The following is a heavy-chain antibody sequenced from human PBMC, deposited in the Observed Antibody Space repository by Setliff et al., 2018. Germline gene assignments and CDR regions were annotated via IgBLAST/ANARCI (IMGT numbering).Heavy chain of an antibody. CDR1: GGSISRGSYY. J-gene: IGHJ4*02. D-gene: IGHD1-26*01. Sequence: SLTCSVSGGSISRGSYYWSWIRQPAGKGLEWIGHIYTSGSTNYNPSLKSRVTISVDTSKNQFSLKLSSVTAADTAVYYCARVRWELYFDYWGQGTLVTVSS. CDR3: ARVRWELYFDY. V-gene: IGHV4-61*09. CDR2: IYTSGST.